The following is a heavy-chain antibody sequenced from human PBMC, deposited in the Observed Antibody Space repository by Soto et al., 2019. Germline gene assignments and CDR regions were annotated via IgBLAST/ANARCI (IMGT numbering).Heavy chain of an antibody. V-gene: IGHV4-59*01. CDR2: IYYSGST. Sequence: TSETLSLTCTVSGGSISSYYWSWIRQPPGKGLEWIGYIYYSGSTNYNPSLKSRVTISVDTSKNQFSLKLSSVTAADTAVYYCARRVTTMYYFDYWGQGTLVTVSS. CDR3: ARRVTTMYYFDY. J-gene: IGHJ4*02. D-gene: IGHD4-17*01. CDR1: GGSISSYY.